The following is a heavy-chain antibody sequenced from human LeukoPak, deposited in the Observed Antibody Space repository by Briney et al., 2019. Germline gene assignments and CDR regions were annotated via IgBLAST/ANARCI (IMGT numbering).Heavy chain of an antibody. Sequence: SETLSLTCTVSGGSISSSNYYWGWIRQPPGKGLEWIGSIYYSGSTYYNPSLKSRVTISVDTSKNQFSLKLGSVTAADTAVYYCARLSAVAGTFWFDPWGQGTLVTVSS. V-gene: IGHV4-39*01. CDR2: IYYSGST. CDR3: ARLSAVAGTFWFDP. J-gene: IGHJ5*02. D-gene: IGHD6-19*01. CDR1: GGSISSSNYY.